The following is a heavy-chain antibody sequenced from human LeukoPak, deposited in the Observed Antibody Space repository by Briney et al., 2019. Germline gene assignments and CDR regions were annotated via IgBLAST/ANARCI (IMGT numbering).Heavy chain of an antibody. J-gene: IGHJ4*02. Sequence: GGSLRLSCAASGFTFSSYGMHWVRQAPGKGLEYVSAISSNGGSTYYANSVKGRFTISRDNSKNTLYLQMGSLRAEDMAVYYCARGGRDYYDSSGYSYYWGQGTLVTVSS. CDR1: GFTFSSYG. CDR3: ARGGRDYYDSSGYSYY. D-gene: IGHD3-22*01. V-gene: IGHV3-64*01. CDR2: ISSNGGST.